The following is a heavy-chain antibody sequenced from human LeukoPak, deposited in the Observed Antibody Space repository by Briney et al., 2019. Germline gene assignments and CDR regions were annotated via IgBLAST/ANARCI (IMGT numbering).Heavy chain of an antibody. CDR3: ARHIGGGIEDMDV. J-gene: IGHJ6*03. D-gene: IGHD3-16*02. Sequence: SETLSLTCPVSGGSIGSYYWSWIRPSPGVGLEWIGYIHVTGSTRYNPYLQSRLTISLDTSRNQFSLKMSSVTAADTAVYYCARHIGGGIEDMDVWGKGAKVTVSS. V-gene: IGHV4-59*08. CDR2: IHVTGST. CDR1: GGSIGSYY.